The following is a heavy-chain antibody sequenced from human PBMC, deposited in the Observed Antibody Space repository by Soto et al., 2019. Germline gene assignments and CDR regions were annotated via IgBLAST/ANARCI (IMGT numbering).Heavy chain of an antibody. CDR3: ATSYYYDSSGYYFDY. CDR2: INYSGST. Sequence: ASETLSLTCTVSSGSISSSSNHWAWIRQPPGKGLEWIGNINYSGSTYYNPSLQSRLTISVDTSNNQFSLKLSSVTAADTAVYYCATSYYYDSSGYYFDYWGQGTLVTVS. D-gene: IGHD3-22*01. J-gene: IGHJ4*02. V-gene: IGHV4-39*01. CDR1: SGSISSSSNH.